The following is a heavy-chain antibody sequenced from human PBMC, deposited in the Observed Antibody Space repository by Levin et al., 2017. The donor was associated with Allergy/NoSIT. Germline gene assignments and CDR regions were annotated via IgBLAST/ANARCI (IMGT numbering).Heavy chain of an antibody. D-gene: IGHD3-10*01. CDR1: GYTFTSYD. J-gene: IGHJ6*02. CDR3: ARGLIVSYYYGSGSYGMDV. CDR2: MNPNSGNT. Sequence: ASVKVSCKASGYTFTSYDINWVRQATGQGLEWMGWMNPNSGNTGYAQKFQGRVTMTRNTSISTAYMELSSLRSEDTAVYYCARGLIVSYYYGSGSYGMDVWGQGTTVTVSS. V-gene: IGHV1-8*01.